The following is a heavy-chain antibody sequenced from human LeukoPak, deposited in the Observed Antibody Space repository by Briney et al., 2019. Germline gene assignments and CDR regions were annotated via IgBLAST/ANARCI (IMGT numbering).Heavy chain of an antibody. CDR1: GGSFSGYY. CDR3: ARRGGSINWRKLVDY. Sequence: SETLSLTCAVYGGSFSGYYWSWIRQPPGKGLEWIGEINHSGSTNYNPSLKSRVTISVDTSKNQFSLKLSSVTAADTAVYYCARRGGSINWRKLVDYWGQGTLVTVSS. J-gene: IGHJ4*02. D-gene: IGHD2-15*01. V-gene: IGHV4-34*01. CDR2: INHSGST.